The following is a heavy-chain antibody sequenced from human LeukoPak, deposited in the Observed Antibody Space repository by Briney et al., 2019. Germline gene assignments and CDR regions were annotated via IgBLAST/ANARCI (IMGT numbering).Heavy chain of an antibody. CDR1: GFTFSSYS. CDR2: ISSSSGYI. Sequence: GGSLRLSCAASGFTFSSYSMNWVRQATGKGLEWVSSISSSSGYIYYADSVKGRFTISRDNAKNSLYLQMNSLRAEDTAVYYCARDYRAVPIDYWGQGTLVTASS. V-gene: IGHV3-21*01. CDR3: ARDYRAVPIDY. D-gene: IGHD6-19*01. J-gene: IGHJ4*02.